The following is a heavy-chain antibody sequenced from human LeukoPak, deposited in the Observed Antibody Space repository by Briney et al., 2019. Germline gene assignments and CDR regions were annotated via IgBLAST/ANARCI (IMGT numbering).Heavy chain of an antibody. CDR3: ARVYCSGGSCYQAFDY. D-gene: IGHD2-15*01. V-gene: IGHV4-59*08. Sequence: SETLSLTCTVSGGSISSYYWSWIRQPPGKGMEWIGYIYYSGSTNYNPSLKSRVTISVDTSNNQFSLKLSSVTAADTAVYYCARVYCSGGSCYQAFDYWGQGTLVTVSS. CDR1: GGSISSYY. CDR2: IYYSGST. J-gene: IGHJ4*02.